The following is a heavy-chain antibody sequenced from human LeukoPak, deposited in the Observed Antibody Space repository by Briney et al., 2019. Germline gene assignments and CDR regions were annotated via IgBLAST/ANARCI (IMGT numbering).Heavy chain of an antibody. V-gene: IGHV3-30*04. CDR1: GFTFSSYA. CDR2: ISYDGSNK. D-gene: IGHD6-13*01. CDR3: ARDGSESTAAAGLNDAFDI. J-gene: IGHJ3*02. Sequence: GGSLRLSCAASGFTFSSYAMHWVRQAPGEGLEWVAVISYDGSNKYYADSVKGRFTISRDNSKNTLYLQMNSLRAEDTAVYYCARDGSESTAAAGLNDAFDIWGQGTMVTVSS.